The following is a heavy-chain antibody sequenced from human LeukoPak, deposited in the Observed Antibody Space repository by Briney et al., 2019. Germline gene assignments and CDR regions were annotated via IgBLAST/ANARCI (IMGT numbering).Heavy chain of an antibody. Sequence: PSETLSLTCTVAGASVSGSGYYWGWIRQPPGKGLEWIGSIYSSGSTYYNASLQSRVTISIETSKNQFSLRLRSVTAADTAVYYCARGLNNRKSGRRFDVFEIWGQGTMVTVSS. CDR1: GASVSGSGYY. D-gene: IGHD1-14*01. J-gene: IGHJ3*02. V-gene: IGHV4-39*07. CDR3: ARGLNNRKSGRRFDVFEI. CDR2: IYSSGST.